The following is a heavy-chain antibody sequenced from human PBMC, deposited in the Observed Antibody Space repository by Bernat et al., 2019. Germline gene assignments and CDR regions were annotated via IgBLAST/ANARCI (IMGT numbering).Heavy chain of an antibody. CDR3: TTNSGWYNFDY. V-gene: IGHV3-15*01. J-gene: IGHJ4*02. D-gene: IGHD6-19*01. CDR2: IKSGAETT. CDR1: GFTVSNNY. Sequence: EVQLVESGGGLVQPGGSLRLSCAASGFTVSNNYMSWVRQAPGKGLEWVDRIKSGAETTDYAAPVKGRFTISRDDSTNTLYLRMNSLKTEDTGVYYCTTNSGWYNFDYWGQGTLVTVSS.